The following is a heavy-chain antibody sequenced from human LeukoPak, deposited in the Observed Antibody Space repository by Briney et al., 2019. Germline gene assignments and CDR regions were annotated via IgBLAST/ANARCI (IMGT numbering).Heavy chain of an antibody. CDR3: ARSGYSGPGAEFDF. CDR2: ISAYNGNT. J-gene: IGHJ4*02. V-gene: IGHV1-18*04. CDR1: GYTFTGYY. Sequence: ASVKVSCKASGYTFTGYYMHWVRQAPGQGLEWMGWISAYNGNTNYAQKLQGRVTMTTDTSTSTAYMELRSLRSDDTAVYYCARSGYSGPGAEFDFWGQGALVTVSS. D-gene: IGHD5-18*01.